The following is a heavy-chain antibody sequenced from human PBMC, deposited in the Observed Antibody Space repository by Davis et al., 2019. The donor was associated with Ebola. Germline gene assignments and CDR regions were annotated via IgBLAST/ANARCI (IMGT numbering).Heavy chain of an antibody. D-gene: IGHD3-10*01. CDR3: ARDGDDYYYYYGMDV. CDR1: GFTFSSYS. Sequence: GGSLRLSCAASGFTFSSYSMNWVRQAPGKGLEWVSSISSSSSTIYYADSVKGRFTISRDNAKNSLYLQMNSLRDEDTAVYYCARDGDDYYYYYGMDVWGKETTVTVSS. V-gene: IGHV3-48*02. CDR2: ISSSSSTI. J-gene: IGHJ6*04.